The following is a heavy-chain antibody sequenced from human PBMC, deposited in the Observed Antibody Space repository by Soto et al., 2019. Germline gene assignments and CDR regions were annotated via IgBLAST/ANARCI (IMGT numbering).Heavy chain of an antibody. CDR3: ARRSSSWYFDY. CDR2: ISGSGGST. Sequence: EVQLLESGGGLVQPGGSLRLSCAASGFTFSSYAMNWVRQAPGKGLEWVSVISGSGGSTYYADSVKGRFTISRDNSKNTLYLQMNSLRAEDTAVYYCARRSSSWYFDYWGRGTLVTVSS. CDR1: GFTFSSYA. J-gene: IGHJ4*02. D-gene: IGHD6-13*01. V-gene: IGHV3-23*01.